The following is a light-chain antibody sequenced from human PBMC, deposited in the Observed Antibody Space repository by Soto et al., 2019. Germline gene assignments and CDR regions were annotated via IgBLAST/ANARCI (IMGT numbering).Light chain of an antibody. CDR2: XXS. J-gene: IGKJ5*01. CDR1: QSVSSNY. CDR3: QQRSKWPST. V-gene: IGKV3D-20*02. Sequence: EIVLTQSPATLSLSPGERATLSCGASQSVSSNYLAWYKQKPGXAXRXXIXXXSNRATGIPDRFSGSGSGTDFTLTISRLEPEDVAVYYCQQRSKWPSTVGQGTRLEIK.